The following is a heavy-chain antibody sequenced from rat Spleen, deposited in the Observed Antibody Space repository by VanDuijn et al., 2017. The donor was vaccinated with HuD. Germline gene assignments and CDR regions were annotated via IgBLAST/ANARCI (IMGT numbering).Heavy chain of an antibody. CDR1: GFTFSDYR. CDR2: ISIGSSYI. CDR3: ARTMGISRGVMDA. V-gene: IGHV5-34*01. Sequence: EVELVESGGGLVQPGRSLKLSCVASGFTFSDYRMNWIRQAPGKGLEWVASISIGSSYIYYAETVKGRFTISRDNAKDTLYLQMTSLRSEDTALYYCARTMGISRGVMDAWGQGASVTVSS. D-gene: IGHD1-9*01. J-gene: IGHJ4*01.